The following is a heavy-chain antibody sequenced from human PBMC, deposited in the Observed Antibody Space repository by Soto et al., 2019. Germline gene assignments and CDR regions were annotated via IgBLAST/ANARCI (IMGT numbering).Heavy chain of an antibody. V-gene: IGHV3-23*01. CDR1: GLTFSTHA. Sequence: PGGSLRLSCAASGLTFSTHAMSWVRQAPGKGLEWVAVICENDKRIFYGDSVKGRFTISRDNSKNTLILQMNSLRAEDTAVYYCAKATRSANRCYSGIEHWGPGTLVTVSS. CDR2: ICENDKRI. CDR3: AKATRSANRCYSGIEH. D-gene: IGHD2-15*01. J-gene: IGHJ5*02.